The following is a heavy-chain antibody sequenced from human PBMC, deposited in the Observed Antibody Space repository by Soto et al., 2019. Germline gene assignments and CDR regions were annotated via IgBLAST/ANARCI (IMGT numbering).Heavy chain of an antibody. Sequence: VSCQVSGDAFHISAVTCVRQAPGQGLEWIGGIIPMSDSPNYAQEFQGRVTIIADISTTTAYMEVRGLRSDDTAVYYCALDPNWTYQLNRHWGQGTLVTVSS. CDR1: GDAFHISA. V-gene: IGHV1-69*06. CDR2: IIPMSDSP. J-gene: IGHJ4*02. D-gene: IGHD1-1*01. CDR3: ALDPNWTYQLNRH.